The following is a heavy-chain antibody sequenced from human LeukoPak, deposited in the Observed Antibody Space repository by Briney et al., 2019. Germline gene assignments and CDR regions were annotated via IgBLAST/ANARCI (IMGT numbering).Heavy chain of an antibody. CDR1: GGSFSGYY. CDR2: INHSGST. J-gene: IGHJ1*01. CDR3: ARGQRRSSSWLTAEYFQH. D-gene: IGHD6-13*01. Sequence: SETLSLTCAVYGGSFSGYYWSWIRQPPGKGLEWIGEINHSGSTNYNPSLKSRVTISVDTSKNQFSLKLSSVTAADTAVYYCARGQRRSSSWLTAEYFQHWGQGTLVTVSS. V-gene: IGHV4-34*01.